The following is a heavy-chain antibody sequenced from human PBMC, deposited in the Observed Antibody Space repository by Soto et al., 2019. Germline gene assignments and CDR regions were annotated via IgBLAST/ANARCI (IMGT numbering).Heavy chain of an antibody. D-gene: IGHD1-1*01. CDR3: AKSLNINWKNWFDP. CDR2: ISGSDGRT. Sequence: EVQILESGGGLVQPGGSLRLSCAASGFTFISSALNWVRQAPGKGLGWVSVISGSDGRTYYADSVKGRFTISRDNSKNTLYLDMNSLRAEDTAVYYCAKSLNINWKNWFDPWGQGTLVTVSS. J-gene: IGHJ5*02. CDR1: GFTFISSA. V-gene: IGHV3-23*01.